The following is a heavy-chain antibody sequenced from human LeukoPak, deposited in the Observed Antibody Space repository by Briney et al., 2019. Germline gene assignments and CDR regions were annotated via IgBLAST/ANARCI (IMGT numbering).Heavy chain of an antibody. CDR1: GFTVSSNY. Sequence: GGSLRLSCAASGFTVSSNYMSWVRQAPGKGLEWVSVIYSGGSTYYADSVKGRFTISRDNSKNTLYLQVNSLRAEDTAVYYCARAGTSYYYDSSGYYRYWGQGTLVTVSS. V-gene: IGHV3-66*01. CDR3: ARAGTSYYYDSSGYYRY. D-gene: IGHD3-22*01. CDR2: IYSGGST. J-gene: IGHJ4*02.